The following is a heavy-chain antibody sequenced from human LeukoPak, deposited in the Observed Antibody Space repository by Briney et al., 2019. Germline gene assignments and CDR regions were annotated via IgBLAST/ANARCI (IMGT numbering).Heavy chain of an antibody. CDR1: GFTFSSCA. V-gene: IGHV3-7*01. CDR3: ARALKGVRRRLGGTTTFEDYYYMDV. Sequence: GGTLRLSCAASGFTFSSCAMSWVRRAPGKGLGWVGNINQDRSEKYYVDSVKGRFTISRDNGKNSLYLQMNSLRAEDTAVYYCARALKGVRRRLGGTTTFEDYYYMDVWGKGTTVTISS. D-gene: IGHD1-26*01. J-gene: IGHJ6*03. CDR2: INQDRSEK.